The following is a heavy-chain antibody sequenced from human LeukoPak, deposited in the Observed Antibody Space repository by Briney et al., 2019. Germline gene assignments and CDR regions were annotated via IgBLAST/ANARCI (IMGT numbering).Heavy chain of an antibody. CDR1: GFTFSSYS. J-gene: IGHJ4*02. D-gene: IGHD3-10*01. Sequence: GGSLRLSCAVSGFTFSSYSMTWVRQAPGKGLEWISSISSISTYKFYADSVKGRFTVSRDNAKNSLYLEMNSLRAEDTAVYYCAREVRMVRGVYFDYWGQGTLVTVSS. V-gene: IGHV3-21*01. CDR3: AREVRMVRGVYFDY. CDR2: ISSISTYK.